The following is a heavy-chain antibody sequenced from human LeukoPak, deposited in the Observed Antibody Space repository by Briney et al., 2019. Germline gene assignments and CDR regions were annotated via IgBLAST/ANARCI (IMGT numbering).Heavy chain of an antibody. D-gene: IGHD3-22*01. J-gene: IGHJ4*02. V-gene: IGHV4-4*07. CDR1: GGSFSSFY. CDR2: VYTSGST. CDR3: ARGGDSSGYLYFDC. Sequence: SETLSLTCTVSGGSFSSFYWSWIRLPDGKGLERMGRVYTSGSTNYSPSFKSRVDMSVDTSKNQFSLKLSSVTAADTAVYYCARGGDSSGYLYFDCWGQGTLVTVSS.